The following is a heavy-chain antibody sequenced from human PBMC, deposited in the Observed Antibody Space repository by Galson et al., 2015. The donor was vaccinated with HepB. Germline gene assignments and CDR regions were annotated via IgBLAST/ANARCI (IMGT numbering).Heavy chain of an antibody. CDR2: ISAHNGNT. D-gene: IGHD5-24*01. Sequence: SVKVSCKASGYTFSDYGISWVRQAPGQGLEWMGWISAHNGNTNYAQKLQGRVTMTTDTSTSTAYMELRSLRSDDTAVYYCARGVLFYREMATIFGYFDYWGQGALVTVSS. CDR3: ARGVLFYREMATIFGYFDY. CDR1: GYTFSDYG. V-gene: IGHV1-18*01. J-gene: IGHJ4*02.